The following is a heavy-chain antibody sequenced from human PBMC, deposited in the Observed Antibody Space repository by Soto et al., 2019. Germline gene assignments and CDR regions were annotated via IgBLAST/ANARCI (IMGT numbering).Heavy chain of an antibody. V-gene: IGHV4-34*06. CDR1: GASFSSYS. CDR2: INHRGST. D-gene: IGHD3-3*01. J-gene: IGHJ5*02. CDR3: SGGPVGRGGVLFRFFYHRFDP. Sequence: QVQLQQWGAGLLKPSETLSLTCAVYGASFSSYSWSWIRQPAGKGLEWIGEINHRGSTNYNSSLKKAGHRSGRPSKDPVSPEVGLGAGGGTGVLFLSGGPVGRGGVLFRFFYHRFDPWGQGTLVTVSS.